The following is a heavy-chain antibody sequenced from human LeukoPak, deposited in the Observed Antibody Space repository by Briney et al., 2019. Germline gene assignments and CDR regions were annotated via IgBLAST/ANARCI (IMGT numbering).Heavy chain of an antibody. CDR2: ISYDGSNK. J-gene: IGHJ1*01. Sequence: GGSLRLSCAASGFTFSSYAMHWVRQAPGKGLEWVAVISYDGSNKYYADSVKGRFTLSRDNSKNTLYLQINSLRAEDTALYYCAKDSGPGSVAECFQHWGQGTLVTVSS. CDR3: AKDSGPGSVAECFQH. V-gene: IGHV3-30-3*01. CDR1: GFTFSSYA. D-gene: IGHD1-1*01.